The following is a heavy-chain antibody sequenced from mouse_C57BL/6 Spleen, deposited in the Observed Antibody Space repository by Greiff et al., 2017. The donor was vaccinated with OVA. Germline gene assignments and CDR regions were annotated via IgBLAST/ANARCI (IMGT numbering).Heavy chain of an antibody. CDR1: GYTFTSYG. CDR3: ARPLNAYYFDY. V-gene: IGHV1-81*01. Sequence: VQLQQSGAELARPGASVKLSCKASGYTFTSYGISWVKQRTGQGLEWIGEIYPRSGNTYYNEKFKGKATLTADKSSSTAYMELRSLTSEDSAVYFCARPLNAYYFDYWGQGTTLTVSS. CDR2: IYPRSGNT. J-gene: IGHJ2*01.